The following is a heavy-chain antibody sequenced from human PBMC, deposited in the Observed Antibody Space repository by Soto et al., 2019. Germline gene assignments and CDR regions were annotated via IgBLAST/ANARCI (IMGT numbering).Heavy chain of an antibody. V-gene: IGHV4-59*08. J-gene: IGHJ5*02. D-gene: IGHD2-21*02. Sequence: PSETLSLTCTVSGGSISRYYWSWIRQPPGKGLEWIGYIYYSGSTYYNPSLKSRVTISVDTSKNQFSLKLSSVTAADTAVYYCARAMVVTQNWFDPWGQGTLVTVSS. CDR1: GGSISRYY. CDR3: ARAMVVTQNWFDP. CDR2: IYYSGST.